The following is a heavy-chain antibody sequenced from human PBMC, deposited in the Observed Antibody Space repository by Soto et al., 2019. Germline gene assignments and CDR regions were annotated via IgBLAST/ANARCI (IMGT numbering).Heavy chain of an antibody. V-gene: IGHV1-3*04. CDR1: GYTFTTFA. CDR2: INTGNGNR. Sequence: ASVKVSCKASGYTFTTFAMHWVRQAPGQRLEWMGWINTGNGNRKYSQRFQGRVTVTRDTSASTAYMELSSLRSEDTAVYYCARSNMVRGVITPFYGMDVWGQGTTVTVSS. J-gene: IGHJ6*02. D-gene: IGHD3-10*01. CDR3: ARSNMVRGVITPFYGMDV.